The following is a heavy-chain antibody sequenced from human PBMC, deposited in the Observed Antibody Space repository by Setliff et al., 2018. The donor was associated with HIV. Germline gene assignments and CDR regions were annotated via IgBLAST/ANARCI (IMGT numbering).Heavy chain of an antibody. V-gene: IGHV4-34*01. Sequence: SETLSLTCAVYGGSFRGYYWSWIRQPPGKGLEWIGEINHSGSTNYNPSPKSRVTISVDTSKNQFSLKLRSVTAADTAVYYCARRDGYSGSLDWGQGTLVTVSS. CDR3: ARRDGYSGSLD. D-gene: IGHD1-26*01. J-gene: IGHJ4*02. CDR2: INHSGST. CDR1: GGSFRGYY.